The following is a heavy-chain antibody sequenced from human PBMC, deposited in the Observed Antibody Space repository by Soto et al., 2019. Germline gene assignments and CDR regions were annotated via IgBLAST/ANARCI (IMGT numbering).Heavy chain of an antibody. CDR2: IYYSGGT. Sequence: PSETLSLTCTVSGGSISSYYWSWIRQPPGKGLEWIGYIYYSGGTNYNPSLKSRVTISVDTSKNQFSLKLSSVTAADTAVYYCARRYGDCLDYWGQGTLVTVSS. V-gene: IGHV4-59*08. CDR3: ARRYGDCLDY. CDR1: GGSISSYY. D-gene: IGHD4-17*01. J-gene: IGHJ4*02.